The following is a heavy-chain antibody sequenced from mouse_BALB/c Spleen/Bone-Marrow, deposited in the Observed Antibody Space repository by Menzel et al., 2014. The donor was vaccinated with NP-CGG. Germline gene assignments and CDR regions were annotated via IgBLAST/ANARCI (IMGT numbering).Heavy chain of an antibody. CDR2: SRNKAKHYTT. J-gene: IGHJ3*01. CDR3: ARDVGYGNYFVY. CDR1: GFTFGDFY. D-gene: IGHD2-10*02. Sequence: EVKLVESGGGLVQPGDSLRLSCATSGFTFGDFYMEWVRQPPGKRLEWIAASRNKAKHYTTEYSASVKGRFIVSRDTSQSILYLQMNALRAEDTAIYYCARDVGYGNYFVYWGQGTLVTVSA. V-gene: IGHV7-1*02.